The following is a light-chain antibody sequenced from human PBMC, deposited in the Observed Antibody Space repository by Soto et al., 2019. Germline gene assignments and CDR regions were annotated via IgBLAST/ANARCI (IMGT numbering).Light chain of an antibody. V-gene: IGKV3-20*01. J-gene: IGKJ4*01. CDR3: QQSSYSPLT. CDR2: DAS. Sequence: EIVLTQSPGTLSLSPGERATLSCRASQSVDKNYLAWFQQKPGQPPRLLIWDASNRATGVPDRFDGTRSGTDFTLIISRLEPEDFAIYYCQQSSYSPLTFGGGTRLEI. CDR1: QSVDKNY.